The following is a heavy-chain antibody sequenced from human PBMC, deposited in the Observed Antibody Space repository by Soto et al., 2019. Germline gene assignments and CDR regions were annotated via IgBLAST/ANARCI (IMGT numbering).Heavy chain of an antibody. CDR1: GFTFSSYG. CDR2: ISYDGSNK. CDR3: KTYYD. J-gene: IGHJ1*01. V-gene: IGHV3-30*03. D-gene: IGHD3-10*01. Sequence: GGSLRLSXADSGFTFSSYGMHWVRQAPGKGLEWVAVISYDGSNKYYADSVKGRFTISRDNSKNTLYLQMNRLRAEDTAVYYCKTYYDWGQGTLVTVSS.